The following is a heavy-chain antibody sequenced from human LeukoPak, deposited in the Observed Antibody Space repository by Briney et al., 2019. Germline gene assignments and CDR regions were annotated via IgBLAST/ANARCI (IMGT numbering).Heavy chain of an antibody. D-gene: IGHD3-22*01. V-gene: IGHV4-34*01. J-gene: IGHJ3*02. CDR1: GGSFSGYY. CDR3: ARVPPYYYDSSGCFDI. Sequence: SETLSLTRAVYGGSFSGYYWSWIRQPPGKGLEWIGEINHSGSTNYNPSLKSRVTISVDTSKNQFSLKLSSVTAADTAVYYCARVPPYYYDSSGCFDIWGQGTMVTVSS. CDR2: INHSGST.